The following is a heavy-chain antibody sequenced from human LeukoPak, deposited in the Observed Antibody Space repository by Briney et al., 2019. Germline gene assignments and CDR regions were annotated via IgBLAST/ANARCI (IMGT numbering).Heavy chain of an antibody. Sequence: GGSLRLSCAASGFTFSSYVMHWVRQAPGKGLEWVAIISYDGSNEYYADSVKGRFTISRDNAKNSLYLQMNSLRAEDTAVYYCARDSRVGATWGQGTMVTVSS. J-gene: IGHJ3*01. CDR3: ARDSRVGAT. CDR1: GFTFSSYV. D-gene: IGHD1-26*01. V-gene: IGHV3-30*04. CDR2: ISYDGSNE.